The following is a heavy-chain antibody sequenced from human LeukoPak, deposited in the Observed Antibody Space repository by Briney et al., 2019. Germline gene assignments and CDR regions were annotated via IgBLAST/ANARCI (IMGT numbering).Heavy chain of an antibody. Sequence: SQTLSLTCAISGDSVSSSSTAWNWVRQSPSRGLEWLGRTYYTCKWNNDDAVFVKRRITITPYISKNQFSLQLNSVTPEDTAIYYCTRGYLNGGFGQWGQGTLVTVSS. D-gene: IGHD4-23*01. V-gene: IGHV6-1*01. CDR2: TYYTCKWNN. CDR1: GDSVSSSSTA. CDR3: TRGYLNGGFGQ. J-gene: IGHJ1*01.